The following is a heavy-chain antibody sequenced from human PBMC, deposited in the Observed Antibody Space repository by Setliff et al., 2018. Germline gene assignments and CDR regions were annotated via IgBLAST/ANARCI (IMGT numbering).Heavy chain of an antibody. CDR3: ARASVEGSSGWELLQAFDI. V-gene: IGHV4-39*07. J-gene: IGHJ3*02. Sequence: PSETLSLTCTVSGGSISSSSYYWGWIRQPPGKGLEWIGSIYYSGSTYYNQSLKSRVTISVDTSKNQFSLKLSSVTAAETAVYYCARASVEGSSGWELLQAFDIWGQGTMVTVSS. CDR1: GGSISSSSYY. CDR2: IYYSGST. D-gene: IGHD1-26*01.